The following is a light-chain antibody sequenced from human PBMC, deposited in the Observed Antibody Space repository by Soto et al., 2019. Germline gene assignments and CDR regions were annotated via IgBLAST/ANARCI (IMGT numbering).Light chain of an antibody. J-gene: IGLJ2*01. CDR1: SGDVGGYNY. CDR3: SSYTSSSTRV. V-gene: IGLV2-14*01. CDR2: DVS. Sequence: QSALTQPASVSGSPGQWITISCTGTSGDVGGYNYVSWYQQHPGKAPKLMIYDVSNRPSGVSNRFSGSKSGNTASLTISGLQAEDEADYYCSSYTSSSTRVFGGGTKLTVL.